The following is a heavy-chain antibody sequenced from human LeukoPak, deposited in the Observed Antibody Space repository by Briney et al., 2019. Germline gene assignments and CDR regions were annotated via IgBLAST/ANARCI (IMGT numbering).Heavy chain of an antibody. CDR3: ARMQQLVLPFDY. V-gene: IGHV3-74*03. J-gene: IGHJ4*02. D-gene: IGHD6-13*01. Sequence: GGSLRLSCAASGFTFSSHWMTWVRQTPGKGLVWVSRINSDGISITYADSVKGRFTISRDNAKNSLYLQMNSLRAEDTAVYYCARMQQLVLPFDYWGQGTLVTVSS. CDR1: GFTFSSHW. CDR2: INSDGISI.